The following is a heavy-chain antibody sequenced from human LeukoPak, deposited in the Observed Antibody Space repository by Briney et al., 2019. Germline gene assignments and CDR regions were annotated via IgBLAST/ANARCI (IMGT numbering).Heavy chain of an antibody. CDR2: VYYSGST. Sequence: PSQTLSLTCTVSGGSISNANYYWSWIRQHPGKGLEWIGYVYYSGSTYYNPSLKSRVTISVDTSKNQFSLKLSSVTAADTAVYYCAREVGYCSGGSCYSYFDYWGQGTLVTVSS. V-gene: IGHV4-31*03. J-gene: IGHJ4*02. D-gene: IGHD2-15*01. CDR1: GGSISNANYY. CDR3: AREVGYCSGGSCYSYFDY.